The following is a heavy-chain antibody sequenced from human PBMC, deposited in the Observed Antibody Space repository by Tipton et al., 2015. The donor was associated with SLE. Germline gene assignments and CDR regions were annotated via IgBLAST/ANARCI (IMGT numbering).Heavy chain of an antibody. CDR2: VYHTGST. Sequence: LRLSCAVSSSSISRIYYWGWVQRPPGKRRGWIGSVYHTGSTYFHPSLKSRGTISVDMSKNQFSLKLSSVTAADTAVYYCARDLGTDSPYYLDYWGQGTLVTVSS. V-gene: IGHV4-38-2*02. D-gene: IGHD2-21*01. CDR1: SSSISRIYY. J-gene: IGHJ4*02. CDR3: ARDLGTDSPYYLDY.